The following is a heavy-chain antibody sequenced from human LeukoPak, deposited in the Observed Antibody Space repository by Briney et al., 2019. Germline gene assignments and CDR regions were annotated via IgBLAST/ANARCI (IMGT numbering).Heavy chain of an antibody. Sequence: ASVKVSCKASGYTFTSYDINWVRQATGQGLEWMGWMNPNSGNTGYAQKFQGRVTVTRNTSISTAYMELSSLRSEDTAVYYCARTYCSSTSCYVWYYYYYGMDVWGQGTTVTVSS. CDR2: MNPNSGNT. V-gene: IGHV1-8*01. D-gene: IGHD2-2*01. CDR3: ARTYCSSTSCYVWYYYYYGMDV. CDR1: GYTFTSYD. J-gene: IGHJ6*02.